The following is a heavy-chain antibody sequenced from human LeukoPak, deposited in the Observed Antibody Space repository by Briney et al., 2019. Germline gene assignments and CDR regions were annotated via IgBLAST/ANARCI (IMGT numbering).Heavy chain of an antibody. V-gene: IGHV3-48*01. CDR1: GFTFGDYS. J-gene: IGHJ6*02. CDR2: ISGGGTTK. CDR3: AKERVVVVVPSFDFYYGMDV. Sequence: GGSLRLSCAASGFTFGDYSMHWVRQAPGKGLEWISYISGGGTTKYYADSVKGRFTISRDNSNNRVYLQMDSLRPEDTALYYCAKERVVVVVPSFDFYYGMDVWGQGTTVTVSS. D-gene: IGHD2-21*01.